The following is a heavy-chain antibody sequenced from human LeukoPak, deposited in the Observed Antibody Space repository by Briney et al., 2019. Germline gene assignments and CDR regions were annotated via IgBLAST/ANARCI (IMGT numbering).Heavy chain of an antibody. CDR3: ARVRVVWDLDDAFDI. V-gene: IGHV3-20*04. Sequence: GGSLRLSCAASGFTFDDYGMNWVRHAPGKGLEWVSGINWSGGSIVYADSVKGRFTISRDNAKNSLYLQMNSLRAEDTALYFCARVRVVWDLDDAFDIWGQGTMVIVS. CDR1: GFTFDDYG. CDR2: INWSGGSI. J-gene: IGHJ3*02. D-gene: IGHD1-26*01.